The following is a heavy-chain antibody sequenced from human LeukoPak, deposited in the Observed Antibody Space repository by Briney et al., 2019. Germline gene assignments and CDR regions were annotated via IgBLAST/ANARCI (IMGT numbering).Heavy chain of an antibody. J-gene: IGHJ4*02. CDR3: AGAPVAVTLYGHYFDY. CDR2: IYYSGRT. CDR1: GGSISSGGYY. Sequence: SETLSLTCTVSGGSISSGGYYWSWIRQHPGKGLEWIGYIYYSGRTYYNPSLKSRVTISVGTSKNQFSLKLSSVTAADTAVYYCAGAPVAVTLYGHYFDYWGQGTLVTVSS. D-gene: IGHD2-2*02. V-gene: IGHV4-31*03.